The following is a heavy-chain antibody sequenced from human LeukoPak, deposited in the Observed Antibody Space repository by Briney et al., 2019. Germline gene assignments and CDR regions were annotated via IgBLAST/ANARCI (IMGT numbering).Heavy chain of an antibody. Sequence: GSLRLSCAASGFTVSSNYMNWVRQAPGKGLEWVSVIYSGGTTYYADSVKGRFTISRDNSKNTLYLQMNSLRAEDTAVYYCAKEWAGGKITMIVLALWGQGTLVTVSS. CDR2: IYSGGTT. CDR3: AKEWAGGKITMIVLAL. V-gene: IGHV3-53*01. CDR1: GFTVSSNY. D-gene: IGHD3-22*01. J-gene: IGHJ4*02.